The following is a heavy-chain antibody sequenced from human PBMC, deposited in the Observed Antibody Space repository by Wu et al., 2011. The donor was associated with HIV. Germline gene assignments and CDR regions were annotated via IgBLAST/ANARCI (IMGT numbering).Heavy chain of an antibody. CDR3: ARAASAXGGDY. Sequence: DYYIHWVRQAPGQGLEWMGWXNPGTGGTDYAXEFQGRVTMTRDTSISTAYMEMTRLQSDDTAVYYCARAASAXGGDYWGQGTLVTVAS. D-gene: IGHD2-15*01. CDR2: XNPGTGGT. CDR1: DYY. J-gene: IGHJ4*02. V-gene: IGHV1-2*02.